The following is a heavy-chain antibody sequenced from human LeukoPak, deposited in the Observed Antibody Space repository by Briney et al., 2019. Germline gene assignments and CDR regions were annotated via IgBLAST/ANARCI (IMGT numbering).Heavy chain of an antibody. CDR3: ARGQSGDFGHPFGFDY. CDR2: ISAYTANT. V-gene: IGHV1-18*01. Sequence: ASVKVSCKASDYTFTSYGISWVRQAPGQGLEWMGWISAYTANTNYAQKVQGRVTMTTDTSASTGYMELRSLRSDDTAVHYCARGQSGDFGHPFGFDYWGQGTLVTVSS. J-gene: IGHJ4*02. D-gene: IGHD4-17*01. CDR1: DYTFTSYG.